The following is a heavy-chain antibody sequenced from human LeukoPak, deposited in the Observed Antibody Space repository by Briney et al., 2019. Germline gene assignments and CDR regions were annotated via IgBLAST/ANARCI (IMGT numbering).Heavy chain of an antibody. CDR3: ATDNDYAGFDY. Sequence: GASVKVSCKASGYTFTSYDINWVRQATGQGLEWMGWMNPNSGNTGYAQKFQGRVTMTEDTSTDTAYMELSSLRSEDTAVYYCATDNDYAGFDYWGQGTLVTVSS. J-gene: IGHJ4*02. V-gene: IGHV1-8*02. CDR1: GYTFTSYD. CDR2: MNPNSGNT. D-gene: IGHD4-17*01.